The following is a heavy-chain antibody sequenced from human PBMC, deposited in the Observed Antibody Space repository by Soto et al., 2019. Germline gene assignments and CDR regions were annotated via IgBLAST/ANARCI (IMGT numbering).Heavy chain of an antibody. CDR1: GGTFSTYA. J-gene: IGHJ4*02. CDR3: ASGIQRWLRRINNGYSG. V-gene: IGHV1-69*12. CDR2: IIPMFGTA. D-gene: IGHD5-12*01. Sequence: QVQLVQSGAEVKKPESSVKVSCKAPGGTFSTYAISWVRQAPGQGLEWMGGIIPMFGTANYAQRFQDRVTITADQSTNTGYMELGSLRSEDTAVYFCASGIQRWLRRINNGYSGCGQGTLVTVSS.